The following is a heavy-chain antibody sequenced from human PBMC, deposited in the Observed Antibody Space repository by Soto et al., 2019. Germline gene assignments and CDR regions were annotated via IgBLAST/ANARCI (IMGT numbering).Heavy chain of an antibody. CDR1: GYTFTSYY. CDR2: INPSGGST. CDR3: ASEYYYDSSGYYRYYYYGMDV. J-gene: IGHJ6*02. D-gene: IGHD3-22*01. Sequence: QVQLVQSGAEVKKPGASVKVSCKASGYTFTSYYMHWVRQAPGQGLEWMGIINPSGGSTSYAQKFQGRVTMTRATSTSTVYMELSSLRSEDTAVYYCASEYYYDSSGYYRYYYYGMDVWGQGTTVTVSS. V-gene: IGHV1-46*01.